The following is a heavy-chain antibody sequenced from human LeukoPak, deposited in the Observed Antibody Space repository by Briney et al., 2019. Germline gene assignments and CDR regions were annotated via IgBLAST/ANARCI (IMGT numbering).Heavy chain of an antibody. J-gene: IGHJ3*01. D-gene: IGHD1-14*01. CDR3: ARERQIAVVTGSTFDL. Sequence: SETLSLTCTVSGGSISTNDWWSWVRQPPGKGLEWIGEIYHSGSTYSNPSLKSRVSISVDKSKNQFSLKLISVTAADTAVYYCARERQIAVVTGSTFDLWGPGALVIVSA. V-gene: IGHV4-4*02. CDR2: IYHSGST. CDR1: GGSISTNDW.